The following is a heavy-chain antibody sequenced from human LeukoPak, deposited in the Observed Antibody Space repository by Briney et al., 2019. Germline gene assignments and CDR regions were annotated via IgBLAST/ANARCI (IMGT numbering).Heavy chain of an antibody. V-gene: IGHV3-30*02. CDR1: GFSFGNFG. Sequence: GGSLRLSCAASGFSFGNFGMHWVRQAPGKGLEWVAFIQRDGSVNHNADSVKGRFTISRDNSKNTLFLQISTLRVDDTAVYYCVKDKGNNGGNFYYFDNWGQGTLVTVSS. CDR2: IQRDGSVN. D-gene: IGHD2-8*01. CDR3: VKDKGNNGGNFYYFDN. J-gene: IGHJ4*02.